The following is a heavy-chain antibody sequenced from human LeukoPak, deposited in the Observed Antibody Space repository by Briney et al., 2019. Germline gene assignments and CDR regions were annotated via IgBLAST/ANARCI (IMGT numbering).Heavy chain of an antibody. CDR3: AGYGVYDDFDI. J-gene: IGHJ3*02. Sequence: GRSLRLSCAASGFTFSSYAMHWVRQAPGKGLEWVAVISYDGSNKYYADSVKGRFTISRDNSKNTLYLQMNSLRAEDTAVYYCAGYGVYDDFDIWGQGTMVTVSS. CDR2: ISYDGSNK. V-gene: IGHV3-30*04. CDR1: GFTFSSYA. D-gene: IGHD6-6*01.